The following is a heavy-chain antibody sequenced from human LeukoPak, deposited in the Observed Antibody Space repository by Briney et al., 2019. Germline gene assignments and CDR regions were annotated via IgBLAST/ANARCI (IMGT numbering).Heavy chain of an antibody. CDR2: ILYSGNT. CDR3: ARYTVTTGGDAFDI. Sequence: SETLSPTCTVSGGSISSNDYYWGWIRQPPGKGLEWIGNILYSGNTFYHPSLKSRITIAVDTSKNQFSLMPSSVTAADTAVYYCARYTVTTGGDAFDIWGQGTMVTVSS. CDR1: GGSISSNDYY. D-gene: IGHD4-17*01. V-gene: IGHV4-39*01. J-gene: IGHJ3*02.